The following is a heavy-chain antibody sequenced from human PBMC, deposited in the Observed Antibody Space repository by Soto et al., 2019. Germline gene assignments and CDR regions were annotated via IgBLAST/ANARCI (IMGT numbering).Heavy chain of an antibody. CDR2: IGTAGDP. CDR1: GFTFSSYD. V-gene: IGHV3-13*05. Sequence: EVQLVESGGGLVQPGGSLRLSCAASGFTFSSYDMHWVRQATGKGLEWVSAIGTAGDPYYPGSVKGRFTISRENAKNSLYLQMNSLRAGDTAVYYCARAMAGYAGEGYFDYWGQGTLVTVSS. D-gene: IGHD6-19*01. CDR3: ARAMAGYAGEGYFDY. J-gene: IGHJ4*02.